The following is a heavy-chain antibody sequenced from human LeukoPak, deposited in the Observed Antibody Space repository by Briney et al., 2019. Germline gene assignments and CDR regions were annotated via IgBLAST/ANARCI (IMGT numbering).Heavy chain of an antibody. CDR3: ARDVPPWSRGSGSYYSRREPHDYYYYGMDV. CDR2: IYYSGST. V-gene: IGHV4-31*03. CDR1: GGSISSGGYY. Sequence: SGTLSLTCTVSGGSISSGGYYWSWIRQHPGKGLEWIGYIYYSGSTYYNPSFKSRVTISVDTSKNQFSLKLSSVTAADTAVYYCARDVPPWSRGSGSYYSRREPHDYYYYGMDVWGQGTTVTVSS. D-gene: IGHD3-10*01. J-gene: IGHJ6*02.